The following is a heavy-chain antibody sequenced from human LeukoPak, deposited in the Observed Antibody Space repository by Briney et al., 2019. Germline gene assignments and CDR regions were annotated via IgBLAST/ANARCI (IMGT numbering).Heavy chain of an antibody. J-gene: IGHJ4*02. D-gene: IGHD2-15*01. V-gene: IGHV4-4*02. CDR1: GGSISSSNW. CDR3: ATLLRGSGPYYFDY. CDR2: IYHSGST. Sequence: SETLSLTCAVSGGSISSSNWWSWVRQPPGKGLEWIGEIYHSGSTNYNPSLKSRVTISVDTSKNQFSLKLSSVTAADTAVYYCATLLRGSGPYYFDYWGQGTLVTVSS.